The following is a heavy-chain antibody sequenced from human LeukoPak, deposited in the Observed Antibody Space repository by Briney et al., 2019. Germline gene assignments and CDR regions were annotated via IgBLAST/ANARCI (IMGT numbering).Heavy chain of an antibody. V-gene: IGHV3-23*01. CDR3: ARDFSDDTAMVVDY. CDR1: GFTFSSYA. Sequence: GGSLRLSCAASGFTFSSYAMSWVRQAPGKGLEWVSGISGSGGSTYYADSVKGRFTISRDNSKNTLYLQMNSLRAEDTAVYYCARDFSDDTAMVVDYWGQGTLVTVSS. CDR2: ISGSGGST. J-gene: IGHJ4*02. D-gene: IGHD5-18*01.